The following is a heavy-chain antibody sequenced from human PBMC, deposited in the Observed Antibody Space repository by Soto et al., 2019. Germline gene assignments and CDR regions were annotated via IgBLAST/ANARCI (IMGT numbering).Heavy chain of an antibody. Sequence: SETLSLTCAVYGGSFSGYYWSWIRQPPGKGLEWIGEINHSGSTNYNPSLKSRVTISVDTSKNQFSLKLSSVTAADTAVYYCASDRITIFGVVTGGAFDIWGQGTMVTVSS. CDR2: INHSGST. D-gene: IGHD3-3*01. V-gene: IGHV4-34*01. CDR1: GGSFSGYY. CDR3: ASDRITIFGVVTGGAFDI. J-gene: IGHJ3*02.